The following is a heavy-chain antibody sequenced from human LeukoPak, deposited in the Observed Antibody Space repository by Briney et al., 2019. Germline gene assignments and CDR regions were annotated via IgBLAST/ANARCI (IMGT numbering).Heavy chain of an antibody. CDR3: ARVPGYCSGGSCFDYYYGMDV. J-gene: IGHJ6*02. CDR2: ISSSSSYI. D-gene: IGHD2-15*01. V-gene: IGHV3-21*01. Sequence: GGSLRLSCAASGFTFDDYAMHWVRQAPGKGLEWVSSISSSSSYIYYADSVKGRFTISRDNAKNSLYLQMNSLRAEDTAVYYCARVPGYCSGGSCFDYYYGMDVWGQGTTVTVSS. CDR1: GFTFDDYA.